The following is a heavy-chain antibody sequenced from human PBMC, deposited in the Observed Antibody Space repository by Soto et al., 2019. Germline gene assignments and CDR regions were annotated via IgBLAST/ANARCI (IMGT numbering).Heavy chain of an antibody. D-gene: IGHD1-26*01. CDR2: INHSGST. Sequence: SETLSLTCAVYGGSFSGYYWSWIRQPPGKGLEWLGEINHSGSTNYNPSLKSRVTISVDTSKNQFSLKLSSVTAADTAVYFCASPTESCMDVWGQGTTVTVSS. J-gene: IGHJ6*02. CDR1: GGSFSGYY. CDR3: ASPTESCMDV. V-gene: IGHV4-34*01.